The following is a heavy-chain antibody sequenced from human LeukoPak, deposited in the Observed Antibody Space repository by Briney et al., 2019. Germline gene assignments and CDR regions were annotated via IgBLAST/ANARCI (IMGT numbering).Heavy chain of an antibody. J-gene: IGHJ1*01. D-gene: IGHD3-9*01. CDR3: ARDTRYYDILTGYYYAEYFQH. CDR2: IYTSGST. V-gene: IGHV4-4*07. CDR1: GGSISSYY. Sequence: PSETLSLTCTVSGGSISSYYWSWIRQPAGKGLEWIGRIYTSGSTNYNPSLKSRVTISVDTSKNQFSLKLSSVPAADTAVYYCARDTRYYDILTGYYYAEYFQHWGQGTLVTVSS.